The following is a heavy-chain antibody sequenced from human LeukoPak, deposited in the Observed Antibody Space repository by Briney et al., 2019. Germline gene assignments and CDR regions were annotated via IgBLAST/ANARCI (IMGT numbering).Heavy chain of an antibody. CDR2: IYTSGST. CDR1: GVSISSYY. CDR3: ARAGDGYTSGYFDY. Sequence: SETLSLTCTVSGVSISSYYWSWIRQPAGKGLERIGRIYTSGSTNYNPSPKSRVTMSVDTSKNQFSLKLSSVTAADSAVFYCARAGDGYTSGYFDYWGQGTLVTVSS. V-gene: IGHV4-4*07. J-gene: IGHJ4*02. D-gene: IGHD5-24*01.